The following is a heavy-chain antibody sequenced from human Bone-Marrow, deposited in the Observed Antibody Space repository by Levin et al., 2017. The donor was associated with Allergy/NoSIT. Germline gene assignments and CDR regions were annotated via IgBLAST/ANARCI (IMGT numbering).Heavy chain of an antibody. D-gene: IGHD2-15*01. Sequence: PSETLSLTCTVSGGSISSDGYYWSWIRQHPGAGLEWIGYIYFSGSTYYNPSLRSRVIISVDTSKNQFSLKLSSVTAADTAVYYCARDSPNCSGGNCFLYYFDYWGQGTLVTVSS. CDR1: GGSISSDGYY. CDR3: ARDSPNCSGGNCFLYYFDY. V-gene: IGHV4-31*03. CDR2: IYFSGST. J-gene: IGHJ4*02.